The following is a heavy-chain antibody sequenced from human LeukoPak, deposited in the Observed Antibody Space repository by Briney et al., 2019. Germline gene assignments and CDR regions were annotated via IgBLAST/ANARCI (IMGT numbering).Heavy chain of an antibody. CDR2: ISPNSDDT. J-gene: IGHJ4*02. CDR1: GYTFTGYY. Sequence: ASVKRTCKASGYTFTGYYLHWVRQAPGQGLEWMGWISPNSDDTNYAQKFRGRVNMTRDTSISTAYMELSRLRSDDTAVYYCARGGFDYCGRGTPLAVSS. CDR3: ARGGFDY. V-gene: IGHV1-2*02.